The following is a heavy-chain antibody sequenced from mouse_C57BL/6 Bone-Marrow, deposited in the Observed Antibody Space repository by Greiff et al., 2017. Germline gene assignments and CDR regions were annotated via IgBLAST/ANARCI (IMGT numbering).Heavy chain of an antibody. CDR3: ARDLYYGSSFDY. D-gene: IGHD1-1*01. J-gene: IGHJ2*01. CDR2: ISDGGSYT. CDR1: GFTFSSYA. Sequence: EVKLMESGGGLVKPGGSLKLSCAASGFTFSSYAMSWVRQTPEKRLEWVATISDGGSYTYYPDNVKGRFTISRDNAKNNLYLQMSHLKSEDTAMYYCARDLYYGSSFDYGGQGTTLTVSS. V-gene: IGHV5-4*01.